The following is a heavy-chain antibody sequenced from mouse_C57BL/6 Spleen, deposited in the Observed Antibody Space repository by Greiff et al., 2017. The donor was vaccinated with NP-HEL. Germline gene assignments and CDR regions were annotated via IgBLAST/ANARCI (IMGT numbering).Heavy chain of an antibody. CDR1: GYSITSGYY. D-gene: IGHD3-2*02. V-gene: IGHV3-6*01. CDR3: ARGDRLTPRFAY. Sequence: EVQLQESGPGLVKPSQSLSLTCSVTGYSITSGYYWNWIRQFPGNKLEWMGYISYDGSNNYNPSLKNRISITRDTSKNQFFLKLNSVTTEDTATYYCARGDRLTPRFAYWGQGTLVTVSA. J-gene: IGHJ3*01. CDR2: ISYDGSN.